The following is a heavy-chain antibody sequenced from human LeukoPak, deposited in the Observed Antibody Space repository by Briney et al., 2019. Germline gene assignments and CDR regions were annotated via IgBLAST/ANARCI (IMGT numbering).Heavy chain of an antibody. J-gene: IGHJ5*02. CDR2: IRSNSDGGTI. V-gene: IGHV3-15*07. Sequence: PGGSLRLSCAASGFTFSDAWMNWVRQAPGKGLEWVGRIRSNSDGGTIDYAAPVKGRFALSRDDSKNTLYLQMNSLQTEDTAVYYCATDFYDTTWGQGTLVTVSS. CDR3: ATDFYDTT. D-gene: IGHD3-22*01. CDR1: GFTFSDAW.